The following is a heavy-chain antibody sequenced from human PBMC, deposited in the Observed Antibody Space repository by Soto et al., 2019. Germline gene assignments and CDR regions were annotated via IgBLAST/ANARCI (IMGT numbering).Heavy chain of an antibody. V-gene: IGHV4-39*01. CDR2: IYYSGST. CDR1: GGSISISSYY. Sequence: SETLSLTCTVSGGSISISSYYWGWIRQPPGKGLEWIGSIYYSGSTYYNPSLKSRVTISVDTSKNQFSLKLSSVTAADTAVYYCARQGGYDFWSGYYGGQHYFDYWGQGTLVTVSS. D-gene: IGHD3-3*01. J-gene: IGHJ4*02. CDR3: ARQGGYDFWSGYYGGQHYFDY.